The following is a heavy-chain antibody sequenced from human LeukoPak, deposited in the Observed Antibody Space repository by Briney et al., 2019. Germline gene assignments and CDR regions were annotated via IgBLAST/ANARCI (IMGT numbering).Heavy chain of an antibody. D-gene: IGHD2-8*01. Sequence: PGGSLRVSCAASGFTFSRYWISWVRQAPGKGLEWVANIKQDGSEKYYVDSVKGRFTISRDNAKNSLYLQMNSLRGEDTAVYYCARVSCTNGVCYGFDFWGQGTLVTVSS. CDR2: IKQDGSEK. V-gene: IGHV3-7*01. J-gene: IGHJ4*02. CDR3: ARVSCTNGVCYGFDF. CDR1: GFTFSRYW.